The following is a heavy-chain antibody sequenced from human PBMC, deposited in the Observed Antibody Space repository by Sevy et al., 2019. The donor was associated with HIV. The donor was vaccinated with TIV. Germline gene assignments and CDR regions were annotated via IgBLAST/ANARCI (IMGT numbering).Heavy chain of an antibody. CDR1: GFTFSSYN. D-gene: IGHD1-26*01. CDR3: AKWDADRRWFFDY. V-gene: IGHV3-21*06. J-gene: IGHJ4*02. CDR2: ISSSSSYV. Sequence: GGSLRLSCVASGFTFSSYNMNWVRQAPGKGLEWVSSISSSSSYVYHADSVKGRFTISRDNAKNSLYLQMNSLRAEDTAVYYCAKWDADRRWFFDYWCQGTLVTISS.